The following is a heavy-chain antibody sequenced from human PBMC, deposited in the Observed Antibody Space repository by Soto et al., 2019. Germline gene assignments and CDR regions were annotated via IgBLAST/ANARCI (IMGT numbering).Heavy chain of an antibody. J-gene: IGHJ4*02. CDR3: ARAFPDGDYLIAEDYYFDY. Sequence: SETLSLTCTVSGGSISSGGYYWSWIRQHPGKGLEWIGYIYYSGSTYYNPSLKSRVTISVDTSKNQFSLKLSSVTAADTAVYYCARAFPDGDYLIAEDYYFDYWGQGTLVTVSS. CDR1: GGSISSGGYY. V-gene: IGHV4-31*03. D-gene: IGHD4-17*01. CDR2: IYYSGST.